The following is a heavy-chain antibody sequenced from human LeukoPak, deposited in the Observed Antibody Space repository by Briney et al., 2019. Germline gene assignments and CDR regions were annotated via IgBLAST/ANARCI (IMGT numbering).Heavy chain of an antibody. CDR1: GFTFSSYS. J-gene: IGHJ4*02. CDR3: ARDIYCSSTSCYIH. CDR2: ISSSSSYI. D-gene: IGHD2-2*02. Sequence: SGGSLRLSCAASGFTFSSYSMNWVRQAPGKGLEWVSSISSSSSYIYYADSVKGRFTISRDDAKNSLYLQMNSLRAEDTAVYYCARDIYCSSTSCYIHWGQGTLVTVSS. V-gene: IGHV3-21*01.